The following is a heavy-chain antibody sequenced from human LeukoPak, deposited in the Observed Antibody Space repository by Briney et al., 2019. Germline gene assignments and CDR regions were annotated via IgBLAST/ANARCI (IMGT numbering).Heavy chain of an antibody. CDR1: GSPFRGNG. J-gene: IGHJ4*02. D-gene: IGHD1-1*01. CDR3: ARGKTTSGMSAGY. CDR2: INQDGREK. Sequence: SGGPRGLSCAPPGSPFRGNGRSGAPRPQGRGRGWVFNINQDGREKYYVDSVKGRFTISRDNAKNSLSLQMNSLRAEDTAVYYCARGKTTSGMSAGYWGQGTLVTVSP. V-gene: IGHV3-7*01.